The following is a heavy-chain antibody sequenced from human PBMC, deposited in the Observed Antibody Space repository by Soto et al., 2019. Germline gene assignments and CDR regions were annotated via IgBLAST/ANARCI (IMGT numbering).Heavy chain of an antibody. CDR2: IWYDGSNK. V-gene: IGHV3-33*01. Sequence: QVQLVESGGGVVQPGRSLRLSCAASGFTFSSYGMHWVRQAPGKGLEWVAVIWYDGSNKYYADSVKGRFTISRDNSKNTLYLQMNSLRAEDTAVYYCARDGAGSWHYYYYGMDVWGQGTTVTVSS. J-gene: IGHJ6*02. CDR1: GFTFSSYG. CDR3: ARDGAGSWHYYYYGMDV. D-gene: IGHD2-15*01.